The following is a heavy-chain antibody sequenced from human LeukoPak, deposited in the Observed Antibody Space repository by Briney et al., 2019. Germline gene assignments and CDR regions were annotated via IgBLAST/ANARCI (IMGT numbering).Heavy chain of an antibody. Sequence: ASVKVSCKASGYTFTSYDINWVRQATGQGLEWMGWMNPNSGNTGYAQKFQGRVTITRNTSISTAYMELSSLRSEDTAVYYCARWRSITMVRGVKRYYYHMDVWGKGTTVTVSS. CDR2: MNPNSGNT. CDR3: ARWRSITMVRGVKRYYYHMDV. D-gene: IGHD3-10*01. CDR1: GYTFTSYD. V-gene: IGHV1-8*03. J-gene: IGHJ6*03.